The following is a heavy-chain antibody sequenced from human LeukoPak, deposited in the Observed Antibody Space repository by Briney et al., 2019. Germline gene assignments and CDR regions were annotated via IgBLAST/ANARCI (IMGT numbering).Heavy chain of an antibody. CDR3: ARHHEYCSGGSCYGVWFDP. D-gene: IGHD2-15*01. CDR1: GYSFTSYW. V-gene: IGHV5-51*01. CDR2: IYPGDSDT. Sequence: GESLQISCKGSGYSFTSYWIGWVRQMPGKGLEWMGIIYPGDSDTRYSPSFQGQVIISGDKSISTAYLKWSSLKASDTAMYYCARHHEYCSGGSCYGVWFDPWGQGTLVTVSS. J-gene: IGHJ5*02.